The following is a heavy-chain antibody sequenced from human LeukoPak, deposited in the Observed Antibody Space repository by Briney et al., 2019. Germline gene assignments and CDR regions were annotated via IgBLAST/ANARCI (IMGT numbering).Heavy chain of an antibody. CDR1: GFTLSSYA. Sequence: GGSLRLSCAASGFTLSSYAMHWVRRAPGKGLEWVALISYDGSNKYYADSVKGRFTISRDNSKNTLYLQMSDLRTEDTAVYYCARTFVVDPAATTTVRGILDYWGQGTLVTVSS. CDR3: ARTFVVDPAATTTVRGILDY. CDR2: ISYDGSNK. J-gene: IGHJ4*02. D-gene: IGHD2-2*01. V-gene: IGHV3-30*04.